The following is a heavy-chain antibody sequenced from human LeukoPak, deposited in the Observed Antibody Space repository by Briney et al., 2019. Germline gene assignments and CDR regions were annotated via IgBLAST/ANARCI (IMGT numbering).Heavy chain of an antibody. V-gene: IGHV4-34*01. CDR1: GGSFSGYY. CDR3: ASGVAVRDH. CDR2: INHSGST. D-gene: IGHD2-15*01. Sequence: PSETLSLTCAVYGGSFSGYYWSWIRQPPGKGLEWIGEINHSGSTNYNPSLKSRVTISVDTSKNQFSLKLSSVTAADTAVYYCASGVAVRDHWGQGTLVTVSS. J-gene: IGHJ5*02.